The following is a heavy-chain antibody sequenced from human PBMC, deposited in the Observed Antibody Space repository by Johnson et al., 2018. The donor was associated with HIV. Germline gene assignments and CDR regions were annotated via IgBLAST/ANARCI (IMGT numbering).Heavy chain of an antibody. CDR3: ARGRGYGAGRGALDK. CDR2: INWSGHDT. D-gene: IGHD3-10*01. J-gene: IGHJ3*02. CDR1: GFTFDDYG. Sequence: VQLVESGGGVVWPGGSLRLSCAASGFTFDDYGMNWVRQVPGKGLEWVSGINWSGHDTAYSDSVKGRFTISRDNAKNSLYLHMNGLRDEDTAWYYCARGRGYGAGRGALDKWGQGTMVTVSA. V-gene: IGHV3-20*04.